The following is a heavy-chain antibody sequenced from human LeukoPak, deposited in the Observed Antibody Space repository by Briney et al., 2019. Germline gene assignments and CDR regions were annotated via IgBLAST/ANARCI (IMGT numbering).Heavy chain of an antibody. V-gene: IGHV4-34*01. J-gene: IGHJ4*02. CDR3: ARGLKPGVDY. CDR2: INHSGST. Sequence: LEWIGEINHSGSTNYNPSLKSRVTISVDTSKNQFSLKLSSVTAADTAVYYCARGLKPGVDYWGQGTLVTVSS.